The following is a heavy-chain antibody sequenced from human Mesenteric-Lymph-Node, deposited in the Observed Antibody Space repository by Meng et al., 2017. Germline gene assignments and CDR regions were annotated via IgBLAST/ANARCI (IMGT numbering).Heavy chain of an antibody. V-gene: IGHV1-24*01. J-gene: IGHJ4*02. Sequence: ASVKVSCKASGYTFTSYYMHWVRQAPGKGLEWMGGFDPEDGETIYAQKFQGRVTMTDNTSTDTAYMELSSLRSEDTAVYYCATGRGFGGVPGIIDYWGQGTLVTVSS. CDR2: FDPEDGET. CDR3: ATGRGFGGVPGIIDY. CDR1: GYTFTSYY. D-gene: IGHD3-16*01.